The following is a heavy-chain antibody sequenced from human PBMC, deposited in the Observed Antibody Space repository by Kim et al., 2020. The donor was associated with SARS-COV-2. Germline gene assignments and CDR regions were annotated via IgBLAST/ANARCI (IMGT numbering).Heavy chain of an antibody. CDR2: INAGNANT. CDR1: GYTFTNYA. Sequence: ASVKVSCKASGYTFTNYAIHWVRQAPGQRLEWMAWINAGNANTKYSQKFQGRVTITRDTSASTAYMELSSLRSEDTAVYYCARDPIGVAIADNNYYYGMDVWGQGTTVTVS. D-gene: IGHD2-15*01. CDR3: ARDPIGVAIADNNYYYGMDV. V-gene: IGHV1-3*01. J-gene: IGHJ6*02.